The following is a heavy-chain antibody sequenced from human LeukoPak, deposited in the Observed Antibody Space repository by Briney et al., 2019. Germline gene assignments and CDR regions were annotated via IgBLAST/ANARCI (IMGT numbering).Heavy chain of an antibody. J-gene: IGHJ4*02. CDR3: ARAPITSPFYFDY. CDR1: GFAFDEHG. D-gene: IGHD2-2*01. Sequence: PGGSLRLSCTASGFAFDEHGMSWVRQVPGKGLEWVSGINWSGGSTGYADPLRGRFTISRDNAKNSLYLQMDSLRAEDTALYYCARAPITSPFYFDYRGQGTLDTVSS. V-gene: IGHV3-20*04. CDR2: INWSGGST.